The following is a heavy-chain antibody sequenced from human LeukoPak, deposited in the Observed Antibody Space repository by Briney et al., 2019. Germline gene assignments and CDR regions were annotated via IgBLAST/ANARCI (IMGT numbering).Heavy chain of an antibody. V-gene: IGHV3-21*01. D-gene: IGHD1-26*01. J-gene: IGHJ6*03. CDR1: GFSFSSYN. Sequence: PGGSLRLSCEASGFSFSSYNMDWVRQTPGKGLEWISSITTSSTYTFYADSVKGRFTISRDNAWNSLYLQMNSLRAEDTAVYYCARDPYSGSYGNYYYYFMDVWGKGTTVTISS. CDR3: ARDPYSGSYGNYYYYFMDV. CDR2: ITTSSTYT.